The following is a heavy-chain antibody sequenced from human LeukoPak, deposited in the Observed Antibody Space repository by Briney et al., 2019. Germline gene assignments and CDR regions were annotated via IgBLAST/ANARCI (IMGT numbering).Heavy chain of an antibody. V-gene: IGHV1-2*06. Sequence: ASVKASCKASGYTFTGYYMHWVRQAPGQGLEWMGRINPNSGGTNYAQKFQGRVTMTRDTSISTAYMELSRLRSDDTAVYYCARDIILAVAGPDLGYWGQGTLVTVSS. CDR3: ARDIILAVAGPDLGY. D-gene: IGHD6-19*01. CDR1: GYTFTGYY. CDR2: INPNSGGT. J-gene: IGHJ4*02.